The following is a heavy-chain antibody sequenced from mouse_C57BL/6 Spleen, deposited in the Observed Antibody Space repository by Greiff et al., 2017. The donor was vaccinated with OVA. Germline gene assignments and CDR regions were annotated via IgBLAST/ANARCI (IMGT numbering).Heavy chain of an antibody. D-gene: IGHD2-4*01. CDR1: GFSFNTYA. CDR2: ISSTSNTYAT. Sequence: EVKLVESGGGLVQPTGSLKLSCAASGFSFNTYAMHWVRQAPGKGLEWVARISSTSNTYATYYADSVKDRFTISRDDSESMLYVQMNNLKTEDTAMYYCVRYDYDDQYYARDYGGQGTSVTVAS. J-gene: IGHJ4*01. CDR3: VRYDYDDQYYARDY. V-gene: IGHV10-1*01.